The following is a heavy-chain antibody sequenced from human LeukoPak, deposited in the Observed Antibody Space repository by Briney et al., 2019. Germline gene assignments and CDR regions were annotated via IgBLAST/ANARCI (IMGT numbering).Heavy chain of an antibody. CDR2: ISFDGTNK. V-gene: IGHV3-30-3*01. CDR1: GFTFSSYA. CDR3: ARKMMSYYDSSGYPMPPDS. Sequence: PGGSLRLSCAASGFTFSSYALHWVRQAPGKGLEWVAVISFDGTNKYYADSVKGRFTISRDNSKNTLYLQMASLKAEDTAVYYCARKMMSYYDSSGYPMPPDSWGQGTLVTVSS. J-gene: IGHJ4*02. D-gene: IGHD3-22*01.